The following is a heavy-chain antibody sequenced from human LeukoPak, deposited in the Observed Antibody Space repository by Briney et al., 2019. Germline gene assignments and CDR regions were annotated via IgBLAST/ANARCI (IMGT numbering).Heavy chain of an antibody. CDR3: ARGASSGARAFDI. Sequence: GGSLRLSCAASGFTFSSYAMSWVRQAPGKGLEWVAFIRYDGSNKYYADSVKGRFTISRDNSKNTLYLQMNSLRAGDTAVYYCARGASSGARAFDIWGQGTMVTVSS. D-gene: IGHD3-22*01. CDR1: GFTFSSYA. J-gene: IGHJ3*02. V-gene: IGHV3-30*02. CDR2: IRYDGSNK.